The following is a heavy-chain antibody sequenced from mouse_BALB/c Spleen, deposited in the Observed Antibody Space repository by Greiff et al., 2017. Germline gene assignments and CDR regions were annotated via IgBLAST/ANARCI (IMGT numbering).Heavy chain of an antibody. CDR3: AMYDYDGDYAMDY. D-gene: IGHD2-4*01. V-gene: IGHV1S56*01. Sequence: VQLQQSGPELVKPGASVRISCKASGYTFTSYYIHWVKQRPGQGLEWIGWIYPGNVNTKYNEKFKGKATLTADKSSSTAYMQLSSLTSEDSAVYFCAMYDYDGDYAMDYWGQGTSVTVSS. CDR1: GYTFTSYY. J-gene: IGHJ4*01. CDR2: IYPGNVNT.